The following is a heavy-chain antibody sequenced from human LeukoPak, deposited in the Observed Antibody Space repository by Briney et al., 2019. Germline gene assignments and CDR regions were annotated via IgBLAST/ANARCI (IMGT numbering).Heavy chain of an antibody. CDR3: ATWPIAAAGTTFDY. J-gene: IGHJ4*02. V-gene: IGHV4-39*01. CDR1: GGSISSSIYY. CDR2: IYYSGST. Sequence: SETLSLTRTVSGGSISSSIYYWGWIRQPPGKGLEWIGSIYYSGSTYYNPSLKSRVTISVDTSKNQFSLKLSSVTAADTAVYYCATWPIAAAGTTFDYWGQGNLVTVSS. D-gene: IGHD6-13*01.